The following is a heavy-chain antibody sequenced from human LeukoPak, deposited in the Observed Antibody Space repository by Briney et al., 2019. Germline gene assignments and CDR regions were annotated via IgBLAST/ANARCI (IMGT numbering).Heavy chain of an antibody. V-gene: IGHV1-8*01. CDR1: GYTFTSYD. J-gene: IGHJ4*02. CDR3: ARVGRYYDSSGYYYDY. Sequence: ASVKVSCKASGYTFTSYDINWVRQAPGQGLEWMGWMNPNSGNTGYAQKFQGRVTMTRNTSISTAYMELSSLRSEDTAVYYCARVGRYYDSSGYYYDYWGQGTLVTVSS. CDR2: MNPNSGNT. D-gene: IGHD3-22*01.